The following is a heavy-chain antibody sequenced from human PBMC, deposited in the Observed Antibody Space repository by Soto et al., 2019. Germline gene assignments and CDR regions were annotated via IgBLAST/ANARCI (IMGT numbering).Heavy chain of an antibody. CDR1: GGSISTSAYY. Sequence: QVQLQESGPGLVKPSQTLSLTCTVSGGSISTSAYYWSWIRLHPGKGLEWIGYIYYSGSTSYNPSLKSRVTISVDTSKNQFSLRLSSVTAADTAVFYCARGVDGRPGLYCDYWGQGTLVTVSS. CDR3: ARGVDGRPGLYCDY. CDR2: IYYSGST. V-gene: IGHV4-31*03. D-gene: IGHD1-1*01. J-gene: IGHJ4*02.